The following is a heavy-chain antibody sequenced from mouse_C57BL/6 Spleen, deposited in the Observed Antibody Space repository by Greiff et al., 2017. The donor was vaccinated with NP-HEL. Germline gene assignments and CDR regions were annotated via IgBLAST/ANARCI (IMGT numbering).Heavy chain of an antibody. D-gene: IGHD2-4*01. V-gene: IGHV1-81*01. CDR3: ARWGDYDAAWFAY. Sequence: VQLQESGAELARPGASVKLSCKASGYTFTSYGISWVKQRTGQGLEWIGEIYPRSGNTYYNEKFKGKATLTADKSSSTAYMELRSLTSEDSAVYFCARWGDYDAAWFAYWGQGTLVTVSA. CDR2: IYPRSGNT. CDR1: GYTFTSYG. J-gene: IGHJ3*01.